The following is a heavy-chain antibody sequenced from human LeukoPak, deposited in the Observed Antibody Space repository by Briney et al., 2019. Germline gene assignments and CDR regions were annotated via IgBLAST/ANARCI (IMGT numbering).Heavy chain of an antibody. J-gene: IGHJ5*02. CDR3: ARALNTVTTFWFDP. CDR1: GGSISSGGYY. CDR2: IYYSGST. V-gene: IGHV4-31*03. D-gene: IGHD4-4*01. Sequence: SETLSLTCTVSGGSISSGGYYWSWIRQHPGKGLEWIGYIYYSGSTYYNPSLKSRVTISVDTSKNQFSLKLSSVTAADTAVYYCARALNTVTTFWFDPWGQGTLVTVSS.